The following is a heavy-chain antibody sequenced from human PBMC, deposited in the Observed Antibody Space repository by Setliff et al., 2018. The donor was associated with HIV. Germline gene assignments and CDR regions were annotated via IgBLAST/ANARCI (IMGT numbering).Heavy chain of an antibody. V-gene: IGHV4-34*01. D-gene: IGHD3-16*01. CDR3: ARGSKRGFFDY. CDR1: GGSFSGYY. CDR2: INHSGST. Sequence: TLSLTCAVYGGSFSGYYWSWIRQPPGKGLEWIGEINHSGSTNYNPSLKSRVTISVDMSKNQFSLKLSSVTAADTAVYYCARGSKRGFFDYWGQGTLVTVSS. J-gene: IGHJ4*02.